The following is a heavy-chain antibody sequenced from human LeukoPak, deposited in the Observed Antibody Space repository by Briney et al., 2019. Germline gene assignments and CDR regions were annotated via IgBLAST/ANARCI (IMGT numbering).Heavy chain of an antibody. CDR3: TREFYYKFDI. V-gene: IGHV3-72*01. CDR1: GFSFSSNY. CDR2: IKHKDHGFAT. Sequence: PGGSLRLSCTPSGFSFSSNYMNWVRQAPGKGLEWVGLIKHKDHGFATEYAASVKGRFTISRDDSRDSLYLQVNSLKAEDTAIYFCTREFYYKFDIWGQGTLVTVSS. J-gene: IGHJ5*02. D-gene: IGHD3-10*01.